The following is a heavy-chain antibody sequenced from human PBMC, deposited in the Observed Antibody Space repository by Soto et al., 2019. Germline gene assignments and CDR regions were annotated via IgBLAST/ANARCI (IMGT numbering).Heavy chain of an antibody. CDR3: ARDGPYRCSGGSCYWFKYAFDI. D-gene: IGHD2-15*01. J-gene: IGHJ3*02. V-gene: IGHV4-34*01. CDR2: INHSGST. CDR1: GGSFSGYY. Sequence: PSETLSLTCAVYGGSFSGYYLSWIRQPPGKGLEWIGEINHSGSTNYNPSLKSRVTISVDTSKNQFSLQLNSVTPEDTAVYYCARDGPYRCSGGSCYWFKYAFDIWGQGTMVTVSS.